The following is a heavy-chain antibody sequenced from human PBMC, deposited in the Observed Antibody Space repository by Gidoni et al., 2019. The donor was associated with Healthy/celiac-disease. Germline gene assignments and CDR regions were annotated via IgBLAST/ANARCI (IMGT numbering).Heavy chain of an antibody. CDR3: ARHPKDYGDPNSHWYFDL. D-gene: IGHD4-17*01. CDR2: IYYSGST. CDR1: GDSISSSSYS. V-gene: IGHV4-39*01. Sequence: QLQLQESGPGLVKPSETLSLPCTVSGDSISSSSYSWGWIRQPPGKGLEWIGSIYYSGSTYYNPSLKRRVTISVDTSKNQFSLKLSSVTAADTAVYYCARHPKDYGDPNSHWYFDLWGRGTLVTVSS. J-gene: IGHJ2*01.